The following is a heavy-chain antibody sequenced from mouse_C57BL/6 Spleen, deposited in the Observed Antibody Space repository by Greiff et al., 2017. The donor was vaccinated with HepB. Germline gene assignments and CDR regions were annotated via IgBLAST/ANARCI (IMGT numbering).Heavy chain of an antibody. D-gene: IGHD3-1*01. V-gene: IGHV1-4*01. CDR3: ARKSTRASY. CDR2: INPSSGYT. CDR1: GYTFTSYT. Sequence: VQLQQSGAELVKPGASVKMSCKASGYTFTSYTLHWVKQRPGQGLEWIGYINPSSGYTKYNQKFKDKAPLTADKSPSKAYMQLNSLTSEDSAVYYCARKSTRASYWGQGHTLTVSS. J-gene: IGHJ2*01.